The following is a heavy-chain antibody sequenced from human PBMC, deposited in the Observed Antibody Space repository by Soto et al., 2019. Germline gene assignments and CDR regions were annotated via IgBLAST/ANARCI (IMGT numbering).Heavy chain of an antibody. D-gene: IGHD3-16*02. CDR3: ERSMITFGGVIVPYFDY. CDR1: GYTFTGYY. J-gene: IGHJ4*02. V-gene: IGHV1-2*04. CDR2: INPNSGGT. Sequence: GASVKVSCKASGYTFTGYYMHWVRQAPGQGLEWMGWINPNSGGTNYAQKFQGWVTMTRDTSISTAYMELSRLRSDDTAVYYCERSMITFGGVIVPYFDYWGQGTLVTVSS.